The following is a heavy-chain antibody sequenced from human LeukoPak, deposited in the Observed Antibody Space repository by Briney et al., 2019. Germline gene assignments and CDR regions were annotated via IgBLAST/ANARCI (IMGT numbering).Heavy chain of an antibody. CDR1: GYTFTGYY. J-gene: IGHJ4*02. D-gene: IGHD3-9*01. CDR3: ARGSFYDILTGFLAPDY. V-gene: IGHV1-2*02. CDR2: INPNSGGT. Sequence: GASVKVSCKASGYTFTGYYMHWVRQAPGQGLEWMGWINPNSGGTNYAQKFQGRVTMTRDTSISTAYMELSRLRSDDTAVYYCARGSFYDILTGFLAPDYWGQGTLVTVSS.